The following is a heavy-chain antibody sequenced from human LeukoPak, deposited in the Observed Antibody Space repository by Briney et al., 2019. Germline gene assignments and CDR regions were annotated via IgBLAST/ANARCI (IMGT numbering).Heavy chain of an antibody. CDR3: AGELDYYGMDV. D-gene: IGHD1-1*01. Sequence: PGGSLRLSCAASGITFSSYAMHWVRQAPGKGLEWVAVISYDGSNKYYADSVKGRFTISRDNSKNTLYLQVNSLRAEDTAVYYCAGELDYYGMDVWGQGTTVTISS. J-gene: IGHJ6*02. CDR1: GITFSSYA. V-gene: IGHV3-30-3*01. CDR2: ISYDGSNK.